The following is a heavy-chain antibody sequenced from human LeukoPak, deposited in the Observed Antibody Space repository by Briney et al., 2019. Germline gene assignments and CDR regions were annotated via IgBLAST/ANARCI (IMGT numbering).Heavy chain of an antibody. J-gene: IGHJ4*02. CDR2: IYYSGST. D-gene: IGHD3-10*01. Sequence: PSETLSLTCTVSGDSISSYYWSWIRQPPGKGLEWIGYIYYSGSTNYNPSLKSRVTISVDTSENQLSLKLSSVTAADTAVYYCARLQPAVRLFDYWGQGTLVTVSS. CDR1: GDSISSYY. CDR3: ARLQPAVRLFDY. V-gene: IGHV4-59*08.